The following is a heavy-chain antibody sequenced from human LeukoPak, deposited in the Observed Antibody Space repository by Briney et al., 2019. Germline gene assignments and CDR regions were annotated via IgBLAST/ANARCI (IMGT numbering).Heavy chain of an antibody. J-gene: IGHJ6*02. CDR2: IYYSGST. V-gene: IGHV4-31*03. CDR1: GGSISSGGYY. CDR3: ARDSYYYYGMDV. Sequence: PSETLSLTCTVSGGSISSGGYYWRWIRQHPGKGLEWIGYIYYSGSTNYNPSLKSRVTISVDTSKNQFSLKLSSVTAADTAVYYCARDSYYYYGMDVWGQGTTVTVSS.